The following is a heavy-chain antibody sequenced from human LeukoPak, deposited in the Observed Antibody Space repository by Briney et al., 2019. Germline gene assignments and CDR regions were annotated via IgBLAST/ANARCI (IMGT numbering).Heavy chain of an antibody. J-gene: IGHJ4*02. CDR2: IHTSGTT. CDR3: AREGGFFRPLDY. D-gene: IGHD3-3*01. V-gene: IGHV4-4*07. Sequence: SETLSLTCTVSGDSMRSFYWSFIRQPAGKGLEWIGRIHTSGTTWYNASLKSRVAMSVDTSKNQFSLRLTSVTAADTAVYYCAREGGFFRPLDYSGRGTLVTASS. CDR1: GDSMRSFY.